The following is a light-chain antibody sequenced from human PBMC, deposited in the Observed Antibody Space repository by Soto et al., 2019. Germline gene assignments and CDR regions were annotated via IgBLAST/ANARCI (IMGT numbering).Light chain of an antibody. CDR1: QSVSIK. Sequence: EIVLTQSPATLSVSPWETATLSCSASQSVSIKLAWYQQKHSQAPTLLIYDTSTRATGIPARFSGSGSGTEFTLTIRSLQSEDFAVYYCQQYNNWPPITFGQGTRREIK. J-gene: IGKJ5*01. CDR3: QQYNNWPPIT. CDR2: DTS. V-gene: IGKV3-15*01.